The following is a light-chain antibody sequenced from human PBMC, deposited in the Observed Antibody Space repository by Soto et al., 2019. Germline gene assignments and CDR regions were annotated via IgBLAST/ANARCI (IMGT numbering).Light chain of an antibody. CDR3: QQYNNWPPWT. CDR2: GAS. Sequence: EIVLTQSPATLSLSPGERATLSCRASQSVSSYLAWYQQKPGQAPRLLIYGASTRATDIAARFTGSGSGTEFTLTISSLQSEDFAIYYCQQYNNWPPWTFGQGTKVDIK. V-gene: IGKV3-15*01. J-gene: IGKJ1*01. CDR1: QSVSSY.